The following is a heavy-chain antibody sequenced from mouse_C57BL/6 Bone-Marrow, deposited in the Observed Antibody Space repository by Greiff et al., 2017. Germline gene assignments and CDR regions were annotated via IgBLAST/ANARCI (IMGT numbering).Heavy chain of an antibody. V-gene: IGHV10-1*01. J-gene: IGHJ3*01. CDR2: IRSKSNNYAT. Sequence: EVKVVESGGGLVQPKGSLKLSCAASGFSFNTYAMNWVRQAPGKGLEWVARIRSKSNNYATYYADSVKDRFTISRDDSESMLYLQMNNLKTEDTAMYYCVGLHSFAYWGQGTLVTVSA. CDR1: GFSFNTYA. CDR3: VGLHSFAY.